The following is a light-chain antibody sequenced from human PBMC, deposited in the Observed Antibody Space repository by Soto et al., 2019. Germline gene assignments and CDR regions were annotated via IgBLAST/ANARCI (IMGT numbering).Light chain of an antibody. CDR2: EVS. J-gene: IGLJ1*01. Sequence: QSVLTQPPSVSGSPGQSVAISCTGTSSDVGSYNRVSWYQQAPGTAPKVMIYEVSNRPSGVPDRSSGSKSGNTASLTISGLQPEDEADYYCYSFTSSNTYVFGTGTKVTVL. CDR3: YSFTSSNTYV. CDR1: SSDVGSYNR. V-gene: IGLV2-18*02.